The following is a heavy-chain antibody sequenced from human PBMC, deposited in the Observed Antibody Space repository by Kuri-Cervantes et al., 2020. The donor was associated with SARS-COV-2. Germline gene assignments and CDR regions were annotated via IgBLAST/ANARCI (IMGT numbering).Heavy chain of an antibody. CDR3: ARSANYGSGSYYMSYGMDV. J-gene: IGHJ6*04. CDR2: IIPILGIA. Sequence: SVKVSCNAAAGTFSSYAISWVRQAPGQGLEWMGRIIPILGIANYAQKFQGRVTITADKSTSTAYMELSSLRSEDTAVYYCARSANYGSGSYYMSYGMDVWGKGTTVTVSS. D-gene: IGHD3-10*01. V-gene: IGHV1-69*04. CDR1: AGTFSSYA.